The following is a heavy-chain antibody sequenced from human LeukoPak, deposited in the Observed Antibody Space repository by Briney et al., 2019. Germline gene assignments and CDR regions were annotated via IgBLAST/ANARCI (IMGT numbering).Heavy chain of an antibody. D-gene: IGHD3-10*01. J-gene: IGHJ5*02. Sequence: QAGGSLRLSCAASGFTFSSYGMHWVRQAPGKGLEWVAFIRYDGSNKYYADSVKGRFTISRDNSKNTLYLQMNSLRAEDTAVYYCAKDRVGYYGSGSSRFDPWGQGTLVTVSS. V-gene: IGHV3-30*02. CDR2: IRYDGSNK. CDR1: GFTFSSYG. CDR3: AKDRVGYYGSGSSRFDP.